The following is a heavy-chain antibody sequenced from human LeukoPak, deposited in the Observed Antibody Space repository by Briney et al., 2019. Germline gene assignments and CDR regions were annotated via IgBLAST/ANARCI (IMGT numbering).Heavy chain of an antibody. CDR2: INPNSGGT. CDR1: GYTFTGYY. V-gene: IGHV1-2*02. J-gene: IGHJ3*02. Sequence: GASVKVSCKASGYTFTGYYMHWVRQAPGQGLEWMGWINPNSGGTNYAQKFQGRVTMTRDTSISTVYMELSSLRSEDTAVYYCARDLGYCGGDCPARHTGNDAFDIWGQGTMVTVSS. CDR3: ARDLGYCGGDCPARHTGNDAFDI. D-gene: IGHD2-21*02.